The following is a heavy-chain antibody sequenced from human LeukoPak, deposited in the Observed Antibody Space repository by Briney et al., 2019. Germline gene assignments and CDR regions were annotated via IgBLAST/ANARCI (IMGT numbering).Heavy chain of an antibody. CDR1: GFTFSSYG. CDR2: INTSGGST. Sequence: GGSLRLSCAASGFTFSSYGMSWVRQAPGKGLEWVSAINTSGGSTYYADSVKGRFTISRDNAKNSLYLQMNSLRAEDTAVYYCARDVATISNWFDPWGQGTLVTVSS. CDR3: ARDVATISNWFDP. J-gene: IGHJ5*02. D-gene: IGHD5-24*01. V-gene: IGHV3-23*01.